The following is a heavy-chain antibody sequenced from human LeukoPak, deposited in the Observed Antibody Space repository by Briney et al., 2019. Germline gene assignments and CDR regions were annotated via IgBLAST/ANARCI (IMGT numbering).Heavy chain of an antibody. CDR1: GGSISSSSYY. J-gene: IGHJ5*02. CDR2: IYYSGST. V-gene: IGHV4-39*07. D-gene: IGHD2-2*01. CDR3: ARDQDVVPAAKGGFDP. Sequence: PSETLSLTCTVSGGSISSSSYYWGWIRQPPGKGLEWIGSIYYSGSTYYNPSLKSRVTISVDTSKNQFSLKLSSVTAADTAVYYCARDQDVVPAAKGGFDPWGQGTLVTVSS.